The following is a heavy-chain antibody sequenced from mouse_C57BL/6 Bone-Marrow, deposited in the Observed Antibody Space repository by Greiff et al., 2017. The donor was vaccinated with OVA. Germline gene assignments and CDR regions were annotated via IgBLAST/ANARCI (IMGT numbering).Heavy chain of an antibody. CDR3: ARGLTGDY. CDR2: ISYDGSN. D-gene: IGHD4-1*01. J-gene: IGHJ3*01. Sequence: VQLKESGPGLVKPSQSLSLTCSVPGYSITSGYYWNWIRQFPGNKLEWMGYISYDGSNNYNPSLKNRISITRDTSKNQFFLKLNSVTTEDTATYYCARGLTGDYWGQGTLVTVSA. CDR1: GYSITSGYY. V-gene: IGHV3-6*01.